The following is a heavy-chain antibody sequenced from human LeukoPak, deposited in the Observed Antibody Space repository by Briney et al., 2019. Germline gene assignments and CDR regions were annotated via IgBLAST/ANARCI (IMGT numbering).Heavy chain of an antibody. Sequence: PGGSLRLSCAASGFTFSDYYMTWIRQAPGKGLEWVSYISGVASDIHYADSVKGRFTISRDNAKNSVYLQVNSPRAEDTAVYYCARDPNSSWLNWFDPWGQGTLVTVSS. CDR3: ARDPNSSWLNWFDP. CDR2: ISGVASDI. D-gene: IGHD6-13*01. CDR1: GFTFSDYY. V-gene: IGHV3-11*01. J-gene: IGHJ5*02.